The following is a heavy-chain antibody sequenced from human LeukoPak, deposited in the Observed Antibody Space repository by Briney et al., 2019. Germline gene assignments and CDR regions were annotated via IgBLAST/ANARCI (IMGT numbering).Heavy chain of an antibody. V-gene: IGHV1-18*01. CDR3: ARDCSGGSCYDGVDY. CDR2: ISAYNGNT. J-gene: IGHJ4*02. Sequence: ASVKVSCKASGYTFTSYGISWVRQAPGQGLEWMGWISAYNGNTNYAQKLQGRVTMTTDTSTSTAYMELRSLRSDDTAVYYCARDCSGGSCYDGVDYWGQGTLVIVSS. CDR1: GYTFTSYG. D-gene: IGHD2-15*01.